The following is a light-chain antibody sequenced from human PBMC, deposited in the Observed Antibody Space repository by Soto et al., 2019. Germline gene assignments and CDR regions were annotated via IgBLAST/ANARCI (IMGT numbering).Light chain of an antibody. CDR2: GAS. J-gene: IGKJ3*01. CDR3: QQYDSSPPAYT. Sequence: EIVLTQSPGTLSLSPGERATLSCRASQSVSSSYLAWYQQKPGQAPSLLIYGASNRATGIPDRFSGSGSGTDFTLTISRLEPEDFAVYYCQQYDSSPPAYTFGPETKVDIK. CDR1: QSVSSSY. V-gene: IGKV3-20*01.